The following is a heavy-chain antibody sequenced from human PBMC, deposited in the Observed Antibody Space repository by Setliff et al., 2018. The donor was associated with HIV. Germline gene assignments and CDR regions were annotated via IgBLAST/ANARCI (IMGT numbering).Heavy chain of an antibody. J-gene: IGHJ4*02. CDR1: GGSISSTNYF. Sequence: SETLSLTCTVSGGSISSTNYFWGWIRQPPGKGLEWIGTIYYHGSTYYNPSLKSRVTLSADTSKNQLSLGLTSVTAADTAVYYCARHSDIAARRTYFDYWGQGTLVTVSS. V-gene: IGHV4-39*07. D-gene: IGHD6-6*01. CDR2: IYYHGST. CDR3: ARHSDIAARRTYFDY.